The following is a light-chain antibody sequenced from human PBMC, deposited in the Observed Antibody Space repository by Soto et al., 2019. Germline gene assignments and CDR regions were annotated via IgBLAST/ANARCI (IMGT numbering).Light chain of an antibody. J-gene: IGKJ1*01. CDR2: GAS. V-gene: IGKV3-15*01. CDR1: QSVSSN. CDR3: QQYNNWPWT. Sequence: EIVMTQSPATLSVSPGERATLSCRASQSVSSNLAWYQQKPGQAPMLLIYGASTRATGIPARFSGSGSVTEFTLTISSLQSKDFAVYYCQQYNNWPWTFGKGTKVEI.